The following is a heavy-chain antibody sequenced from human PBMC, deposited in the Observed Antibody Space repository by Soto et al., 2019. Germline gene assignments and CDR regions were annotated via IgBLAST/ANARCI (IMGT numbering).Heavy chain of an antibody. D-gene: IGHD3-16*01. CDR2: INGDGTDT. CDR3: AREVGRGSGSYYLDY. V-gene: IGHV3-74*03. J-gene: IGHJ4*02. CDR1: GFTFSMYW. Sequence: GSLRLSCAASGFTFSMYWMHWVRQAPGKGLLWVSRINGDGTDTTYADSVKGRFTISRDNAKNTVYLQMNGLRAEDTAVYYCAREVGRGSGSYYLDYWGQETLVTVSS.